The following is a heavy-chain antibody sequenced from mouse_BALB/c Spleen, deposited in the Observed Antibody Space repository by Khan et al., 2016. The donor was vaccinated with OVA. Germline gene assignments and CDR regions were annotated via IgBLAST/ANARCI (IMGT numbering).Heavy chain of an antibody. CDR3: AREYGGSYRYVDV. V-gene: IGHV1S137*01. D-gene: IGHD1-1*01. J-gene: IGHJ1*01. CDR2: ISTYYGDA. Sequence: QVQLKQSGAELVRPGVSVKISCKGSGYTFTHYAMHWVKQSHAKSLEWIGVISTYYGDASYNQKFKGKATMTVDKYSSTVYMELAILTSEDYAIYVCAREYGGSYRYVDVWGAGTTVNVSS. CDR1: GYTFTHYA.